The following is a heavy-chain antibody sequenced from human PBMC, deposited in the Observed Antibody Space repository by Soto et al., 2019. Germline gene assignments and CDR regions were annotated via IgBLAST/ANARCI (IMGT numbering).Heavy chain of an antibody. J-gene: IGHJ4*02. CDR3: ASELLWFGELTFDY. CDR2: ISGSGGST. D-gene: IGHD3-10*01. CDR1: GFTFSSYA. V-gene: IGHV3-23*01. Sequence: GALRLSCAASGFTFSSYAMSWVRQAPGKGLEWVSAISGSGGSTYYADSVKGRFTISRDNSKNTLYLQMNSLRAEDTAVYYCASELLWFGELTFDYWGQGTLVTVSS.